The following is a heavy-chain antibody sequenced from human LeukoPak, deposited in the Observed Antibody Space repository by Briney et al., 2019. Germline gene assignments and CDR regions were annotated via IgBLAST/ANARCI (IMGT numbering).Heavy chain of an antibody. D-gene: IGHD4-17*01. J-gene: IGHJ5*02. CDR2: IYTSGST. CDR3: TRDTGTTGEVKFDP. Sequence: SETLSLTCIVSGNSFGDYYWSWIRQPAGKGLEWIGRIYTSGSTTYNPSLKSRVTMSVDTSKSQFSLNLMSVTAADTAVYYCTRDTGTTGEVKFDPWGQGTLVTVSS. V-gene: IGHV4-4*07. CDR1: GNSFGDYY.